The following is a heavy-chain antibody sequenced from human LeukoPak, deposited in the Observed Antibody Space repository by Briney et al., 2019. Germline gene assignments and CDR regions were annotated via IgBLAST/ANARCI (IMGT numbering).Heavy chain of an antibody. D-gene: IGHD1-26*01. V-gene: IGHV4-4*07. J-gene: IGHJ4*02. Sequence: SETLSLACTVSGGSISSYYWSWIRQPAGKGLEWIGRIYTSGSTNYNPSLKSRVTMSVDTSKNQFSPKLSSVTAADTAVYYCARENSGSYYWPFDYWGQGTLVTVSS. CDR2: IYTSGST. CDR3: ARENSGSYYWPFDY. CDR1: GGSISSYY.